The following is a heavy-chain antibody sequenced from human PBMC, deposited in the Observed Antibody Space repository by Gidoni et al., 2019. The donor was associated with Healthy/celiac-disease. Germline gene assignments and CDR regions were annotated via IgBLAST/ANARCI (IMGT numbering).Heavy chain of an antibody. D-gene: IGHD5-18*01. J-gene: IGHJ4*02. V-gene: IGHV3-30*02. Sequence: FTISRDNSKNTLYLQMNSLTAEDTAVYYCAKTGGGSGKHLWLLPFDYWGQGTLVTVSS. CDR3: AKTGGGSGKHLWLLPFDY.